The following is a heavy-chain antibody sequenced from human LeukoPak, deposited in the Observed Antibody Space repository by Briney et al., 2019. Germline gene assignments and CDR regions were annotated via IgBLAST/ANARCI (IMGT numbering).Heavy chain of an antibody. V-gene: IGHV1-18*01. CDR1: GYTFTSYG. J-gene: IGHJ4*02. D-gene: IGHD6-19*01. Sequence: ASVKVSCKASGYTFTSYGISWVRQAPGQGLEWMGWISAYNGNTNYAQKLQGRVTMTTDTSTSTAYMELRSLRSDDTAVYYCARDYGGAAVAANFDYWGQGTLVTVSS. CDR2: ISAYNGNT. CDR3: ARDYGGAAVAANFDY.